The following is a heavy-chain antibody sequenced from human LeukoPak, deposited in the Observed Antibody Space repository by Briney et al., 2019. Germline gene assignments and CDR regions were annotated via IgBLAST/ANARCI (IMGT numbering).Heavy chain of an antibody. J-gene: IGHJ4*02. V-gene: IGHV1-24*01. CDR1: GYTLTELS. CDR3: ATGVEKYQLLLPPFDY. CDR2: FDPEDGET. D-gene: IGHD2-2*01. Sequence: ASVKVSCKVSGYTLTELSMHWVRQAPGKGLEWMGGFDPEDGETIYAQKLQGRVTMTEDTSTDTAYMELSSLRFEDTAVYYCATGVEKYQLLLPPFDYWGQGTLVTVSS.